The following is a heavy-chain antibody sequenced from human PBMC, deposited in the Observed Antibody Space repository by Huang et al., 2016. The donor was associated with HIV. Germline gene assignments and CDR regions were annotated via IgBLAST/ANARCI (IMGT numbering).Heavy chain of an antibody. Sequence: QVQLVQSGAEVKKPGASVKVSCKASGYTFTSEGISWVRQAPGKGLEWMGGTSADNGNTNYAQKLQGRVSMTTDTSTSTAYMELRSLRSDDTAVYYCARAAAGHFDYWGQGTLVTVSS. D-gene: IGHD6-13*01. V-gene: IGHV1-18*01. CDR3: ARAAAGHFDY. CDR1: GYTFTSEG. CDR2: TSADNGNT. J-gene: IGHJ4*02.